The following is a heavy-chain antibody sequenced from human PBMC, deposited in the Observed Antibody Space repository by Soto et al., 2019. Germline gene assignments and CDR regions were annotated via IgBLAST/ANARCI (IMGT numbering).Heavy chain of an antibody. V-gene: IGHV4-39*01. CDR1: GGSISSSSYY. CDR3: ARQRPIAAAGPGEWFDP. J-gene: IGHJ5*02. CDR2: IYYSGST. D-gene: IGHD6-13*01. Sequence: QLQLQESGPGLVKPSETLSLTCTVSGGSISSSSYYWGWIRQPPGKGLEWIGSIYYSGSTYYNPSLKSRVTISVDTSKNQFSLKLSSVTAADTAVYYCARQRPIAAAGPGEWFDPWGQGTLVTVSS.